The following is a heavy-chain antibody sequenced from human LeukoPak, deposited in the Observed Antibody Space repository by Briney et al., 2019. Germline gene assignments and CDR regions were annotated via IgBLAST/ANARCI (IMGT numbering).Heavy chain of an antibody. CDR3: ARGRREYYYGSSGLDRAFDY. D-gene: IGHD3-22*01. CDR1: GGSISSYY. V-gene: IGHV4-59*01. CDR2: IYYSGST. Sequence: PSETLSLTCTVSGGSISSYYWNWIRQPPGKGLEWIGYIYYSGSTNYNPPLKSRVTISVDTSKNQFSLKLSSVTAADTAVYYCARGRREYYYGSSGLDRAFDYWGQGTLVTVSS. J-gene: IGHJ4*02.